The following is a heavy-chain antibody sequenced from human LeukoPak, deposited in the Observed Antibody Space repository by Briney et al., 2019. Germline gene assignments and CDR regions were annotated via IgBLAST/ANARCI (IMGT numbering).Heavy chain of an antibody. Sequence: PSQTLSLTCTVSGGSISSGGYYWSWIRQPPGKGLEWIGYIYYSGSTNYNPSLKSRVTISVDTSKNQFSLKLSSVTAADTAVYYCARVLKDYYDSSGYYDWYFDLWGRGTLVTVSS. CDR2: IYYSGST. D-gene: IGHD3-22*01. CDR3: ARVLKDYYDSSGYYDWYFDL. CDR1: GGSISSGGYY. V-gene: IGHV4-61*08. J-gene: IGHJ2*01.